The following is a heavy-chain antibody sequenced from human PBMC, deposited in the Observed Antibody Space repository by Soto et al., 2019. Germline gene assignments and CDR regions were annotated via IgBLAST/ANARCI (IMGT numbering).Heavy chain of an antibody. D-gene: IGHD3-22*01. CDR2: ISSSSSYI. Sequence: GGSLRLSCAASGFTFSSYSMNWVRQAPGKGLEWVSSISSSSSYIYYADSVKGRFTISRDNAKNSLYLQMNSLRAEDTAVYYCARSPSDYLYYYDSSGYSFHYWGQGTLVTVSS. J-gene: IGHJ4*02. CDR3: ARSPSDYLYYYDSSGYSFHY. V-gene: IGHV3-21*01. CDR1: GFTFSSYS.